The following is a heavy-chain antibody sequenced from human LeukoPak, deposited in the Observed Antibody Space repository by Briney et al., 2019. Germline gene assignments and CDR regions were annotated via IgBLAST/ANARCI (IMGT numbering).Heavy chain of an antibody. CDR1: GFTFSNYA. Sequence: SGGSLRLSCAASGFTFSNYAMSWVRQAPGKGLEWVSAISGSGGSTYYADSVKGRFTISRDNSKNSLYLQMNSLRAEDTAVYYCARDGGYSYGSFDYWGQGTLVTVSS. V-gene: IGHV3-23*01. D-gene: IGHD5-18*01. CDR2: ISGSGGST. J-gene: IGHJ4*02. CDR3: ARDGGYSYGSFDY.